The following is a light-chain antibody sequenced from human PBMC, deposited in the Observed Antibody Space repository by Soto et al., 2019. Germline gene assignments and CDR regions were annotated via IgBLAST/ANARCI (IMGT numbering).Light chain of an antibody. CDR2: AVT. Sequence: LTQPASVSGSPGQSITISCTGTSSDVGGYNYVSWYQQHPGKAPKLMIYAVTDRPSGVSSRFSGSKSGSTASLTISGLQAEDEADYYCSSYTSSSTLFGTGTKVTVL. V-gene: IGLV2-14*01. CDR3: SSYTSSSTL. CDR1: SSDVGGYNY. J-gene: IGLJ1*01.